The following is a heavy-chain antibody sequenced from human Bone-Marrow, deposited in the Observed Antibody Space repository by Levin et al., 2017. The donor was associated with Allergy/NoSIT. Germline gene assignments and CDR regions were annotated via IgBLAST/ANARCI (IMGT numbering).Heavy chain of an antibody. Sequence: SETLSLTCTVSGDSSSNYYWSWIRQPPGKGLEWIGYIYYSGSTNYNPSLKSRVIISADTSKKQISLNLTSVTAADTAVYYCAGMGRKNNYFDPWGQGTLVTVSS. V-gene: IGHV4-59*01. J-gene: IGHJ5*02. CDR1: GDSSSNYY. CDR3: AGMGRKNNYFDP. D-gene: IGHD5-24*01. CDR2: IYYSGST.